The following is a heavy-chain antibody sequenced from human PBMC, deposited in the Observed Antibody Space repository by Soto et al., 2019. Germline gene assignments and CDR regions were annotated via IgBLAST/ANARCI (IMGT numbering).Heavy chain of an antibody. CDR3: ASVRGSGWYSFDY. V-gene: IGHV4-59*01. Sequence: QVQLQESGPGLVKPSETLSLTCTVSGGSISSYYWSWIRQPPGKGLEWIGYIYYSGSTNYNPSLKSRVTISVDTSKNQFALKLSSVTAADTAVYYCASVRGSGWYSFDYWVQGTLVTVSS. CDR1: GGSISSYY. D-gene: IGHD6-19*01. CDR2: IYYSGST. J-gene: IGHJ4*02.